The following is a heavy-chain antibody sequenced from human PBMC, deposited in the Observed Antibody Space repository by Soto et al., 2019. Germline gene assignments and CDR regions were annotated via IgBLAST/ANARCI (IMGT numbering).Heavy chain of an antibody. CDR3: ARTPRLLAS. CDR1: GFTFSVSW. J-gene: IGHJ4*02. Sequence: PGGSLRLSCAASGFTFSVSWMNWVRQAPGKGLEWVAYINTDGSEKNYVDSVKGRLTISRDNAKNSLYLQMNSLRAEDTAVYYCARTPRLLASWGTGTLVTVSS. V-gene: IGHV3-7*01. CDR2: INTDGSEK. D-gene: IGHD6-6*01.